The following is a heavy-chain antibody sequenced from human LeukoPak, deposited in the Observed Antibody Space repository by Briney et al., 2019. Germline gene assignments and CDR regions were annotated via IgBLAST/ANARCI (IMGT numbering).Heavy chain of an antibody. CDR2: IYDSGST. CDR1: GGSISSYY. J-gene: IGHJ4*02. Sequence: SETLSLTCTVSGGSISSYYWSWIRQPPGKGLEWIGNIYDSGSTNYNPSLKSRVTISVDTPKNQCSLKLSSVTAADTAVYYCASSSGWYRYFDYWGQGTLVTVSS. D-gene: IGHD6-13*01. V-gene: IGHV4-59*01. CDR3: ASSSGWYRYFDY.